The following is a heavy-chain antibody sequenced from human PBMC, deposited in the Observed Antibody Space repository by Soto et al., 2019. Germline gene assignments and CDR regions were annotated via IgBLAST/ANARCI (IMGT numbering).Heavy chain of an antibody. D-gene: IGHD2-8*01. J-gene: IGHJ6*02. CDR3: ARNPSTSWPPLYGMDV. CDR1: DYTFDNYG. CDR2: ISPYNGSP. V-gene: IGHV1-18*01. Sequence: QDHLVQSGAEVKQPGASVKVSCKASDYTFDNYGINWVRQAPGQGPEWMGWISPYNGSPKFSEKFQGRVTMTTDASTTTAYMELSSLRSDDTAVYYCARNPSTSWPPLYGMDVWGQGITVTVSS.